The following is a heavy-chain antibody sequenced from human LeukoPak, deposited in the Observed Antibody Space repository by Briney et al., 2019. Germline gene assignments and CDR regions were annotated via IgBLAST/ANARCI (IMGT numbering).Heavy chain of an antibody. CDR3: ARDGSGSYFNWFDP. J-gene: IGHJ5*02. D-gene: IGHD3-10*01. V-gene: IGHV4-59*01. Sequence: SETLSLTCTVSGGSISNYYWSWIRQPPGKGLEWIGYIYYSGSTNYSPSLKSRVTISVDTSENQFSLKLSSVTAADTAVYYCARDGSGSYFNWFDPWGQGTLVTVSS. CDR2: IYYSGST. CDR1: GGSISNYY.